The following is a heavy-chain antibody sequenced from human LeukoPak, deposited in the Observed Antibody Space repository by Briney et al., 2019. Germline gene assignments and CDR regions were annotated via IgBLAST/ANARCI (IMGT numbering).Heavy chain of an antibody. Sequence: SETLSLTCTVSGGSISSSSYYWGWIRQPPGKGLEWIGSIYYSGSTYYNPSLKSRVTIPVDTSKNQFSLKLSSVTAADTAVYYCARHDYVLWWFDPWGQGTLVTVSS. CDR2: IYYSGST. CDR3: ARHDYVLWWFDP. V-gene: IGHV4-39*01. CDR1: GGSISSSSYY. J-gene: IGHJ5*02. D-gene: IGHD4-17*01.